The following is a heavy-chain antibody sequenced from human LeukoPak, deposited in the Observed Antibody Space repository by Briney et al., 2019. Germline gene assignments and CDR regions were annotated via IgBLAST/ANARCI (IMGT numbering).Heavy chain of an antibody. Sequence: GGSLRLSCAASGFTFSSYAMSWVRQAPGKGLEWVSAISGSGGSTYYADSVKGWFTISRDNSKNTLYLQMNSLRAEDTAVYYCAKALGFMVRGVPIDYWGQGTLVTVSS. CDR3: AKALGFMVRGVPIDY. CDR1: GFTFSSYA. V-gene: IGHV3-23*01. D-gene: IGHD3-10*01. J-gene: IGHJ4*02. CDR2: ISGSGGST.